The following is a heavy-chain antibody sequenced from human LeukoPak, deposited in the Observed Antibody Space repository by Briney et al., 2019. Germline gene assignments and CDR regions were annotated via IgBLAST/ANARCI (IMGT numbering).Heavy chain of an antibody. CDR1: GFTFDDYA. CDR2: ISWNSGSI. V-gene: IGHV3-9*01. Sequence: GGSLRLSCAASGFTFDDYAMHWVRQAPGKGLEWVSGISWNSGSIGYADSVKGRFTVSRDNAKNSLYLQMNSLRAEDTALYYCAKDIRSSGWCPDYWGQGTLVTVSS. D-gene: IGHD6-19*01. CDR3: AKDIRSSGWCPDY. J-gene: IGHJ4*02.